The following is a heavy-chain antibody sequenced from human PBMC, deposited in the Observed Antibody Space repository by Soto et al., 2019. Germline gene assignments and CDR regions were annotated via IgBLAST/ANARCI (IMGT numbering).Heavy chain of an antibody. J-gene: IGHJ4*02. V-gene: IGHV1-18*04. CDR1: GYTFTSYG. Sequence: VQLVQSGAEVKKPGASVKVSCKASGYTFTSYGISWVRQAPGQGLEWMGWISAYNGNTNYAQKLQGRVTMTTDTSTSTAYMELRSLRSDDTAVYYCARARNVLLWFGESGAFDYWGQGTLVTVSS. CDR3: ARARNVLLWFGESGAFDY. D-gene: IGHD3-10*01. CDR2: ISAYNGNT.